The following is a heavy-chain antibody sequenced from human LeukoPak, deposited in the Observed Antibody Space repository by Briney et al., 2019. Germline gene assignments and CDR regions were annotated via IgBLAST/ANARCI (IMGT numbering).Heavy chain of an antibody. Sequence: GASVKVSCKVSGYTLTELSMHWVRQAPGKGLEWVGGFDPEDGGAIYAQKFQGRVSMTEDTSTDTAYMELSSLRSEDTAVYYCAAGGEWDLLNYWGQGTLVTVSS. D-gene: IGHD1-26*01. V-gene: IGHV1-24*01. CDR2: FDPEDGGA. J-gene: IGHJ4*02. CDR1: GYTLTELS. CDR3: AAGGEWDLLNY.